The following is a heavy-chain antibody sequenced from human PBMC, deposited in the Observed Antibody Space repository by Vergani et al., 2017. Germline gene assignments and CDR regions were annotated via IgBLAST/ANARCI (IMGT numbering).Heavy chain of an antibody. D-gene: IGHD3/OR15-3a*01. CDR3: ARGETRTDWLDP. CDR1: GYSISRGYY. CDR2: VFHSGSA. J-gene: IGHJ5*02. V-gene: IGHV4-38-2*02. Sequence: QVQLQESGPGLVKPSETLSLTCSVSGYSISRGYYWGWIRQPPGKGLEWIATVFHSGSAYYNPSLRRRVTISVETSKNQFSLRLTTLTAAGTAVYYCARGETRTDWLDPWGQGTQVIVSS.